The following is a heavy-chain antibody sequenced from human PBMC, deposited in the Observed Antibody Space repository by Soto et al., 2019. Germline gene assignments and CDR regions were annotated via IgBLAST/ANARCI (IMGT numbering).Heavy chain of an antibody. J-gene: IGHJ6*02. V-gene: IGHV1-69*01. Sequence: QVQLVQSRSEVKKPGSSVRVSCRASEGTFNSHVVSWVRQAPGQGLQWMGGILPLFGTTNYAHQLEGRVTITADSSTATSFLELSGLTPGDTAVYYCARGGTLYESSQKYYQYGLDVWGQGTTVIVYS. CDR3: ARGGTLYESSQKYYQYGLDV. CDR2: ILPLFGTT. CDR1: EGTFNSHV. D-gene: IGHD2-15*01.